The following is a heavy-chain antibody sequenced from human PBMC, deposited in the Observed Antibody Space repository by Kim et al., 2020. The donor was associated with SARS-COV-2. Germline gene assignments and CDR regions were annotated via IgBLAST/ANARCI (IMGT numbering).Heavy chain of an antibody. D-gene: IGHD6-13*01. CDR1: GFTFSSYS. CDR3: AREGIAAAGQYYYYYYGMDV. V-gene: IGHV3-48*04. J-gene: IGHJ6*02. CDR2: ISSSSSTI. Sequence: GGSLRLSCAASGFTFSSYSMNWVRQAPGKGLEWVSYISSSSSTIYYADAVKGRFTISRDNAKNSLYLQRNSLRAEDTAVYYCAREGIAAAGQYYYYYYGMDVWGQGTTVTVSS.